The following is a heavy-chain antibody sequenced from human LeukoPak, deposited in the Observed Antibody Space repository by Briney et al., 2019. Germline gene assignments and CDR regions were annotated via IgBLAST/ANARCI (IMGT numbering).Heavy chain of an antibody. V-gene: IGHV1-2*02. CDR2: INPNSGGT. D-gene: IGHD3-22*01. CDR1: GYTFTTNY. CDR3: ARDRGISMIATDFDY. Sequence: ASVKVSCKASGYTFTTNYIHWVRQAPGQGLEWMGWINPNSGGTSYAQKFQGRVTMTRDTSISTAYMELSRLRSDDTAVYYCARDRGISMIATDFDYWGQGTVVIVSS. J-gene: IGHJ4*02.